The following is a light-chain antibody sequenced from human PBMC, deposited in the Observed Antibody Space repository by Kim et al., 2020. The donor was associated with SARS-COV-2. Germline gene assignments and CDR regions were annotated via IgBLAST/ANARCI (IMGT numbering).Light chain of an antibody. CDR3: QQYNKWPQYT. Sequence: PGNTALLSSRASQSVYSNLAWYQRKPGQAPRLLIHGASTRPPDIPARFSGSGSGTEFTLTISSLQSEDFAVYYCQQYNKWPQYTFGQWTKLEI. J-gene: IGKJ2*01. V-gene: IGKV3-15*01. CDR2: GAS. CDR1: QSVYSN.